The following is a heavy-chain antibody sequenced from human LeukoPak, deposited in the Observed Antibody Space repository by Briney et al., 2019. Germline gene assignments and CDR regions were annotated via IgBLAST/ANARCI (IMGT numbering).Heavy chain of an antibody. CDR2: INHSGST. Sequence: PSETLSLTCAVYGGSFSGYYWSWIRQPPGKGLEGIGEINHSGSTNYNPSLKSRVTISVDTSKNQFSLKLSSVTAADTAVYYCARQRSSGWYVSYFDYWGQGTLVTVSS. V-gene: IGHV4-34*01. J-gene: IGHJ4*02. D-gene: IGHD6-19*01. CDR1: GGSFSGYY. CDR3: ARQRSSGWYVSYFDY.